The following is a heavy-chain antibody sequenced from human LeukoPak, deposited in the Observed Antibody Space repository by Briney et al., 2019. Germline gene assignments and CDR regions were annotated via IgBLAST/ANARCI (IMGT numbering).Heavy chain of an antibody. D-gene: IGHD6-13*01. V-gene: IGHV3-74*01. CDR1: GFTFSSYW. Sequence: GGSLRLSCAASGFTFSSYWMHWVRQAPGKGLGWVSRINSDGSSTSYADSVKGRFTISRDNAKNTLYLQMNSLRAEDTAVYYCARDPAAENWFDPWGQGTLVTVSS. CDR3: ARDPAAENWFDP. CDR2: INSDGSST. J-gene: IGHJ5*02.